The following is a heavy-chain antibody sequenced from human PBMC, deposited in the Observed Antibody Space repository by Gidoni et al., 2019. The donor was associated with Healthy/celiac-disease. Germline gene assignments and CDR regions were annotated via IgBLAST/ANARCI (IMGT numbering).Heavy chain of an antibody. CDR2: IRSKANRDAT. CDR3: TRHMG. CDR1: GFTFSGSA. V-gene: IGHV3-73*01. Sequence: EVQLVESGGGLVQPGGSRKLSWAASGFTFSGSAMHWVRQASGKGLEWVGLIRSKANRDATAYAGSVKVRFTIARDDSKNTAYLQMNSLKTEDTAVYYCTRHMGWGQGTLVTVSS. J-gene: IGHJ4*02. D-gene: IGHD3-10*01.